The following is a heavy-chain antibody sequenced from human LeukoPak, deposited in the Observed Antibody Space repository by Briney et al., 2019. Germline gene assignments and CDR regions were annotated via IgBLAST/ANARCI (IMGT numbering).Heavy chain of an antibody. CDR3: ARDRYYDILTGYWPGSGDAFDI. J-gene: IGHJ3*02. V-gene: IGHV1-69*13. CDR2: IIPIFGTA. D-gene: IGHD3-9*01. CDR1: GGTFSSYA. Sequence: ASVKVSCKASGGTFSSYAISWVRQAPGQGLEWMGGIIPIFGTANYAQKFQGRVTITADESTSTAYMELRSLRSDDTAVYYCARDRYYDILTGYWPGSGDAFDIWGQGTMVTVSS.